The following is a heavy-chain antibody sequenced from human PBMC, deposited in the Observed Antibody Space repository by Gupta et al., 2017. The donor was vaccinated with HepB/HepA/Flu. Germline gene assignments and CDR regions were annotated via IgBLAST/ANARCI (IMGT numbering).Heavy chain of an antibody. Sequence: QVQLQASGPGLVKPSQTLSLTCTVSGGSISSGGSSWSWIRQHPGKGLEWIGYIYYSGSTYYNPSLKSRVTISVDTSKNQFSLKLSSVTAADTAVYYCAITGYCSGGSCYWYFDLWGRGTLVTVSS. CDR2: IYYSGST. D-gene: IGHD2-15*01. J-gene: IGHJ2*01. CDR3: AITGYCSGGSCYWYFDL. CDR1: GGSISSGGSS. V-gene: IGHV4-31*03.